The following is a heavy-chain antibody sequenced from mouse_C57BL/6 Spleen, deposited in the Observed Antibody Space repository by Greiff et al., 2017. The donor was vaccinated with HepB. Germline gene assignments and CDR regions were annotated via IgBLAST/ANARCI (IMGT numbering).Heavy chain of an antibody. D-gene: IGHD2-3*01. CDR3: TTDGYWSY. J-gene: IGHJ2*01. V-gene: IGHV14-4*01. CDR2: IDPENGDT. Sequence: VQLKESGAELVRPGASVKLSCTASGFNIKDDYMHWVKQRPEQGLEWIGWIDPENGDTEYASKFQGKATITADTSSNTAYRQLSSLTSEDTAVYYCTTDGYWSYWGQGTTLTVSS. CDR1: GFNIKDDY.